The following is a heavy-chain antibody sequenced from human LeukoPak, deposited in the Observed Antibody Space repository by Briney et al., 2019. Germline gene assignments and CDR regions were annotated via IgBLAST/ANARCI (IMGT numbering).Heavy chain of an antibody. Sequence: PSETLSLTCSMSSGSITAIDNHYWGWIRQPPGKGLEWVGSINRGGHTYYNPPLERRFTISVDTSKNRFSLMVTSVTAADTAVYYCAGQRAWFGEWAFDYWGPGTLVTVSS. CDR2: INRGGHT. CDR1: SGSITAIDNHY. V-gene: IGHV4-39*01. D-gene: IGHD3-10*01. CDR3: AGQRAWFGEWAFDY. J-gene: IGHJ4*02.